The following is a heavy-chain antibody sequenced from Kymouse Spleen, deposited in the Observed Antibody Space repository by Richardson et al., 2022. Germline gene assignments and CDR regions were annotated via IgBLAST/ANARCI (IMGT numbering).Heavy chain of an antibody. CDR1: GFTFDDYA. CDR2: ISWNSGSI. D-gene: IGHD2-15*01,IGHD3-10*01,IGHD4-23*01. Sequence: EVQLVESGGGLVQPGRSLRLSCAASGFTFDDYAMHWVRQAPGKGLEWVSGISWNSGSIGYADSVKGRFTISRDNAKNSLYLQMNSLRAEDTALYYCAKDFGLPYYYYYGMDVWGQGTTVTVSS. CDR3: AKDFGLPYYYYYGMDV. J-gene: IGHJ6*02. V-gene: IGHV3-9*01.